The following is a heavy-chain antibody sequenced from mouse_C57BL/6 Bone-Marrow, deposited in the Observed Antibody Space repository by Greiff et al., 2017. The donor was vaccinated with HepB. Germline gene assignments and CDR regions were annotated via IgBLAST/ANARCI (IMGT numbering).Heavy chain of an antibody. CDR2: IYPSSGYT. Sequence: LQESGAELARPGASVKLSCKASGYTFTSYWIRWVKQRPGQGLEWIGDIYPSSGYTKYNQKFKDKATLTADKSSSTAYMQLSSLTSEDSAVYDCARKGYGHYGYWGQGTTLTVSS. CDR1: GYTFTSYW. V-gene: IGHV1-7*01. D-gene: IGHD2-10*02. CDR3: ARKGYGHYGY. J-gene: IGHJ2*01.